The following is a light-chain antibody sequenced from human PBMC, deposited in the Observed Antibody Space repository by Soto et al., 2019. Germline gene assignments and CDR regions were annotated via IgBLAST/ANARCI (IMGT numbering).Light chain of an antibody. CDR3: SSYTTNTYV. Sequence: QSALTQPASLSGSPGQTITISCTGASRDLGNYKYVAWYQQHPGKAPKLIVYEVNNRPSGVSNRFSGSKSGNTASLTISGLQPEDEANYYCSSYTTNTYVFGTGTKLTVL. J-gene: IGLJ1*01. CDR1: SRDLGNYKY. V-gene: IGLV2-14*01. CDR2: EVN.